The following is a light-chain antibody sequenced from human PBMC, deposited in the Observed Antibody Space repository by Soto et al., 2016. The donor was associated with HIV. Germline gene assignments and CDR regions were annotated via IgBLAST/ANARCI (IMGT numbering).Light chain of an antibody. CDR1: QSISTY. Sequence: DIQMTQSPSSLSLSIGDRVSITCRASQSISTYVSWYQQKPGRAPKLLIYDASSLRSGVPSRFSGRGSGTDFTLTISSLQPEDFGTYYCQQSSETPRTFGQGTKVLI. V-gene: IGKV1-39*01. CDR3: QQSSETPRT. J-gene: IGKJ1*01. CDR2: DAS.